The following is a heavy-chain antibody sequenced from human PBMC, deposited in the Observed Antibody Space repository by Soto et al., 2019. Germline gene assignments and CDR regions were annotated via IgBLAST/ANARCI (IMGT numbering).Heavy chain of an antibody. CDR3: ARGPPWIDAFDI. J-gene: IGHJ3*02. V-gene: IGHV4-59*01. CDR1: GGSISSYY. Sequence: SETLSLTCTVSGGSISSYYWSWIRQSPGKGLEWVAYISHTGTTDYNPSLKSRLTISLDTSKNQFSLKLTSVTAADTAVYYCARGPPWIDAFDIRGQGTKIPVSS. CDR2: ISHTGTT. D-gene: IGHD5-12*01.